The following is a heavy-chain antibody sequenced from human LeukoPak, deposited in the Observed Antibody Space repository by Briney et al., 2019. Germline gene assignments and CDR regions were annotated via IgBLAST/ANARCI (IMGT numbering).Heavy chain of an antibody. CDR3: ATTGYYYYVDV. D-gene: IGHD2-8*02. Sequence: SQTLSLTCTVSGGSVSSGGYYWSWIRQHPGKGLEWIGYIYYSGNTYYNPSLESRLPISLDTSTNQFSLKLGSVTAAETAVYYCATTGYYYYVDVWGKGTTVTVSS. CDR1: GGSVSSGGYY. J-gene: IGHJ6*03. CDR2: IYYSGNT. V-gene: IGHV4-31*03.